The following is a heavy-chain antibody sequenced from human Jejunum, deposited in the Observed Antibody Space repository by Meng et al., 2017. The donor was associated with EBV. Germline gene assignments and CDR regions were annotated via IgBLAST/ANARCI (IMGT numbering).Heavy chain of an antibody. CDR2: IKRTTDGGTT. Sequence: EVLRVGSGGGLVKPGESLRLSCAASGFTFTNSHMTWVRQAPGKGLEWVGRIKRTTDGGTTDYAAPVKGRFTISRDDSKNTLYLQMNSLKTEDTAVYYCTDVGGNMIWGQGILVTVSS. CDR3: TDVGGNMI. D-gene: IGHD3-16*01. V-gene: IGHV3-15*01. CDR1: GFTFTNSH. J-gene: IGHJ4*02.